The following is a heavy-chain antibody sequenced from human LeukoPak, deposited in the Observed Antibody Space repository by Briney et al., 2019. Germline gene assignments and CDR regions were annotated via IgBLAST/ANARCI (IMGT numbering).Heavy chain of an antibody. CDR1: GFTFSSYA. V-gene: IGHV3-30*04. D-gene: IGHD1-26*01. Sequence: GRSLRLSCAASGFTFSSYAMHWVRQAPGKGLEWVAVISYDGSNKYYADSVKGRFTISRDTSKNTLYLQMNSLRADDTAVYYCARDLAGPTRPRDIDYWGQGTLVTVSS. CDR3: ARDLAGPTRPRDIDY. CDR2: ISYDGSNK. J-gene: IGHJ4*02.